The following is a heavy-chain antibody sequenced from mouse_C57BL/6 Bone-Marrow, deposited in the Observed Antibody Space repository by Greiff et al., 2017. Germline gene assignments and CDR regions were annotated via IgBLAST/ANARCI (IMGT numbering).Heavy chain of an antibody. CDR2: INPNYGTT. CDR1: GYSFTDYN. CDR3: ARPRGRVYAMDY. V-gene: IGHV1-39*01. J-gene: IGHJ4*01. Sequence: EVQLQQSGPELVKPGASVTISCTASGYSFTDYNMNWVKQSNGKSLEWIGVINPNYGTTRYNQKFKGKATLTVDQSSSPAYIQLNRLPSEASALYCCARPRGRVYAMDYWGQGTSVTVSS.